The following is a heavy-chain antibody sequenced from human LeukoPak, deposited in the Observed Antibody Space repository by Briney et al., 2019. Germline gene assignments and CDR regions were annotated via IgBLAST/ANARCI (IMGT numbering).Heavy chain of an antibody. Sequence: PGGSLRLSCAASGFIFSNYWMTWVRQAPGKGLEWVGNIKEDGSVKYYVDSVKGRFTISRDNAKTSLYLQMNSLRAEDTAVYYCARWTDFSGYYYIDYWGQGTLVTVSS. CDR1: GFIFSNYW. V-gene: IGHV3-7*04. CDR2: IKEDGSVK. D-gene: IGHD3-22*01. J-gene: IGHJ4*02. CDR3: ARWTDFSGYYYIDY.